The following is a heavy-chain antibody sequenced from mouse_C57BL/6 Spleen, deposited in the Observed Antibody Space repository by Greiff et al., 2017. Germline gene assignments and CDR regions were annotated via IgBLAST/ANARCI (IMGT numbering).Heavy chain of an antibody. J-gene: IGHJ3*01. CDR2: INPNNGGT. CDR3: ARRSSGGFAY. V-gene: IGHV1-18*01. Sequence: EVQLQESGPELVKPGASVKIPCKASGYTFTDYNMDWVKQSHGKSLEWIGDINPNNGGTIYNQKFKGKATLTVDKSSSTAYMELRSLTSEDTAVYYCARRSSGGFAYWGQGTLVTVSA. CDR1: GYTFTDYN. D-gene: IGHD1-3*01.